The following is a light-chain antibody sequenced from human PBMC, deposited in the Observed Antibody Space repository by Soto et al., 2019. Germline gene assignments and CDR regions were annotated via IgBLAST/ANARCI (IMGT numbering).Light chain of an antibody. CDR3: QQYGSSPPIT. CDR2: GAS. V-gene: IGKV3-20*01. Sequence: VLTQSPDTLSLSPGERATISCSASQSLTNSFMAWYQQKPGQAPRLLIYGASTRATGIPDRFSGSGSGTDFTLTISRLEPEDFAVYYCQQYGSSPPITFGQGTLLEN. CDR1: QSLTNSF. J-gene: IGKJ5*01.